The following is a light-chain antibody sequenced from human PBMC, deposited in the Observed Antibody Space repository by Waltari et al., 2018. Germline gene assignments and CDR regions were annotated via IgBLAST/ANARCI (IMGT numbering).Light chain of an antibody. CDR1: QTVHNW. J-gene: IGKJ2*01. CDR2: KTS. CDR3: QQYDAGST. Sequence: DIQMTQSPSTLSVSVGDRVTIICRASQTVHNWVAWYQQKPGAAPKLLIYKTSTLQSGVPSRFSGSGSGTEFTLTVSSLQPDDFATYYCQQYDAGSTFGQGTQLEI. V-gene: IGKV1-5*03.